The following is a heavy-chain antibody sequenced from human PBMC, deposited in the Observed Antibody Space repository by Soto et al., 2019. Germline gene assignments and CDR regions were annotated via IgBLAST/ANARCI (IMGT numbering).Heavy chain of an antibody. CDR3: ARDSTPHDSSGYYGRTRPYFDY. V-gene: IGHV3-30-3*01. D-gene: IGHD3-22*01. Sequence: QVQLVESGGGVVQPGRSLRLSCAASGFTFSSYAMHWVRQAPGKGLEWVAVISYDGSNKYYADSVKGRFTISRDNSKNTLYLQMNSLRAEDTAVYYCARDSTPHDSSGYYGRTRPYFDYWGQGTLVTVSS. CDR1: GFTFSSYA. CDR2: ISYDGSNK. J-gene: IGHJ4*02.